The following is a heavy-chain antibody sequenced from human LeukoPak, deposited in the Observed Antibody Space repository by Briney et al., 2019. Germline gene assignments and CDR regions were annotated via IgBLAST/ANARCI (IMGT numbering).Heavy chain of an antibody. CDR3: ANDTLWGDLSYFDY. J-gene: IGHJ4*02. CDR2: ISGDGGST. Sequence: HPGGSLRLSCAASGFTFDDYAMHWVRQAPGKGLEWVSLISGDGGSTYYADSVKGRFTISRDNSKNSLYLQMNSLRTEDTALYYCANDTLWGDLSYFDYWGQGTLVTVSS. D-gene: IGHD3-16*01. V-gene: IGHV3-43*02. CDR1: GFTFDDYA.